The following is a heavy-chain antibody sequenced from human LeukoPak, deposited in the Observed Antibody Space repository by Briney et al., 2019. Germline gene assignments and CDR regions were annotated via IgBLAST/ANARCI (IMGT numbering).Heavy chain of an antibody. J-gene: IGHJ4*02. CDR3: ARSRAFDY. D-gene: IGHD2/OR15-2a*01. CDR1: GFTFSSYG. V-gene: IGHV3-30*02. CDR2: IKPDGSNK. Sequence: GGSLGLSCAASGFTFSSYGMHWVRQAPGEGLEWVALIKPDGSNKYYADSVKGRFTISRDDSKNTLHLQMNSLRAEDTAVYYCARSRAFDYWGQGTLVTVSS.